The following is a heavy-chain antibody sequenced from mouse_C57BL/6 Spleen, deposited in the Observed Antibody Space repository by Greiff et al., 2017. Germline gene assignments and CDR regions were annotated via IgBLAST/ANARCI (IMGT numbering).Heavy chain of an antibody. D-gene: IGHD2-1*01. J-gene: IGHJ3*01. CDR3: ARPLYYGKGAWFAY. Sequence: VKLQQSGAELMKPGASVKLSCKATGYTFTGYWIEWVKQRPGHGLEWIGEILPGSGSTNYNEKFKGKATFTADTSSNTAYMQLSSLTTEDSASYYCARPLYYGKGAWFAYWGQGTLVTVSA. V-gene: IGHV1-9*01. CDR2: ILPGSGST. CDR1: GYTFTGYW.